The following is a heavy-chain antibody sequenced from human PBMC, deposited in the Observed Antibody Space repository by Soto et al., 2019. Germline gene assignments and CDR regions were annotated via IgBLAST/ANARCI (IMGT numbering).Heavy chain of an antibody. J-gene: IGHJ6*02. V-gene: IGHV1-46*01. D-gene: IGHD2-15*01. CDR3: ARAPTCSGGSCYPGCHGMDV. CDR1: GCTFVSYY. CDR2: VDPSSDST. Sequence: ASVKVSCKASGCTFVSYYMHWVRQAPGQGLDWMGVVDPSSDSTTYAQKFQGRVTMTWDTSTSTVYMDLSSLRSDDTAVYYCARAPTCSGGSCYPGCHGMDVWGQGTTVTVSS.